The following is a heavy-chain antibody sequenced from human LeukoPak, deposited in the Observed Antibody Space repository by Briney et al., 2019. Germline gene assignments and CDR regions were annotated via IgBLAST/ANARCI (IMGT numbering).Heavy chain of an antibody. Sequence: SETLSLTCAVYGGSFSGYYWSWIRQPPGKGLEWIGEINHSGSTNYNPSLKSRVTISVDTSKNQFSLKLSSVTAADTAVYYCARLNRHSSSWEYYYYYHYMDVWGKGTTVTISS. V-gene: IGHV4-34*01. CDR3: ARLNRHSSSWEYYYYYHYMDV. J-gene: IGHJ6*03. D-gene: IGHD6-13*01. CDR2: INHSGST. CDR1: GGSFSGYY.